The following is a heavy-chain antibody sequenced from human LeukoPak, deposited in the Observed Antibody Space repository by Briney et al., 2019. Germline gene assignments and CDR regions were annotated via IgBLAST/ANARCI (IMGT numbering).Heavy chain of an antibody. D-gene: IGHD3-10*01. V-gene: IGHV3-23*01. Sequence: GGSLRLSCAASGFTFSSYAMSWVRQAPGKGLEWVSAISGSGGSTYYADSVKGRFTISRDNSKNTLYLQMNSLRAEDTAVSYCAKVGYYGSGRGYFDYWGQGTLVTVSS. CDR2: ISGSGGST. CDR1: GFTFSSYA. CDR3: AKVGYYGSGRGYFDY. J-gene: IGHJ4*02.